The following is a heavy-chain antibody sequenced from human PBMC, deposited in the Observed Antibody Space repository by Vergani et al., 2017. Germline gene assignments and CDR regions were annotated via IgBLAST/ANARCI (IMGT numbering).Heavy chain of an antibody. CDR1: GFTSAGYA. Sequence: EVQLEESGGGLVLPGRSLRLSCVASGFTSAGYAMHWVRQAPGQGLEWVSGISWNSNSIGYPYSVQGRFTISRDNAQNSLYLRMTSLRAEDTALYYCAKNLGTASGGGWVDPWGQGTLVTVSS. CDR3: AKNLGTASGGGWVDP. D-gene: IGHD3-10*01. CDR2: ISWNSNSI. V-gene: IGHV3-9*02. J-gene: IGHJ5*02.